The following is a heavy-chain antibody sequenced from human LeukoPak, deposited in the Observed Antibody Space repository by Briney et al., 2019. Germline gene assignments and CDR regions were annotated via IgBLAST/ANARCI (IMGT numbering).Heavy chain of an antibody. Sequence: GRSLRLSCAASRFTFSSYGMHWVRQAPGKGLEWVAVIWYDGSNKYYADSVKGRFTISRDNSKNTLYLQMNSLRAEDTAVYYCARDRISRTDYWGQGTLVTVSS. CDR1: RFTFSSYG. V-gene: IGHV3-33*01. CDR3: ARDRISRTDY. CDR2: IWYDGSNK. D-gene: IGHD3-3*02. J-gene: IGHJ4*02.